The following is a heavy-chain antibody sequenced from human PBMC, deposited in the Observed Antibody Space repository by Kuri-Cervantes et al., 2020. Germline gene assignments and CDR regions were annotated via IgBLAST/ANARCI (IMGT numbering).Heavy chain of an antibody. CDR1: GFTPSNHW. Sequence: GESLKISCVVSGFTPSNHWMNWVRQAPGKGLEWVAIISFDGNNKYYADSVKGRFTISRDNSKNTLYLQMNSLRAEDTAVYYCAKGSVVFVAAAGPYFDYWGQGTLVTVSS. CDR3: AKGSVVFVAAAGPYFDY. D-gene: IGHD6-13*01. V-gene: IGHV3-30*18. J-gene: IGHJ4*02. CDR2: ISFDGNNK.